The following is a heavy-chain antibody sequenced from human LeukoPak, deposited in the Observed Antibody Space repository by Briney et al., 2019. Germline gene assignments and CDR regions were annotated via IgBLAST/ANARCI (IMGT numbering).Heavy chain of an antibody. Sequence: GGSLRLSCAASGFTFSNYAMSWVRQAPGKGLEWVSVISGSGGSTYYADSVKGRFTISRDNSKNTLYLQMNSLRAEDTAVYYCARDRGWRRNPDYFDYWGQGTLVTVSS. CDR1: GFTFSNYA. V-gene: IGHV3-23*01. J-gene: IGHJ4*02. CDR3: ARDRGWRRNPDYFDY. CDR2: ISGSGGST. D-gene: IGHD6-19*01.